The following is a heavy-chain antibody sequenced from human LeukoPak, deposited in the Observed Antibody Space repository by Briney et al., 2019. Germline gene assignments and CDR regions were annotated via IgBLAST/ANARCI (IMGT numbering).Heavy chain of an antibody. V-gene: IGHV3-21*04. CDR1: GFTFRSYS. CDR3: ARHLKDCGGDCYSGAFDI. D-gene: IGHD2-21*02. J-gene: IGHJ3*02. CDR2: ISDSSRDI. Sequence: GGSLRLSCAASGFTFRSYSMNWVRQAPGKGLEWVSSISDSSRDIYYADSVKGRFTISRDNSKNTLYLQMNSLRAEDTAVYYCARHLKDCGGDCYSGAFDIWGQGTMVTVSS.